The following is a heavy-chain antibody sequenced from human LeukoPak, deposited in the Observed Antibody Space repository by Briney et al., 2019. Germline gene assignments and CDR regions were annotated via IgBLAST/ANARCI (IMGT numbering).Heavy chain of an antibody. CDR3: ARDLKAAPGFNAFDI. Sequence: SQTLSLTCAISGDSVSSNSAAWNWIRQSPSRGLEWLGRTYYRSKWYNNYAISVKSRITINPDTSKNQFSLQLNSVTPGDTAVYYCARDLKAAPGFNAFDIWGQGTMVTVSS. J-gene: IGHJ3*02. CDR1: GDSVSSNSAA. D-gene: IGHD6-6*01. CDR2: TYYRSKWYN. V-gene: IGHV6-1*01.